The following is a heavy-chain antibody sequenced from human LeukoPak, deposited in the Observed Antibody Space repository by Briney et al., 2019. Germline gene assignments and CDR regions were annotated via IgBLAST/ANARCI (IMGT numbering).Heavy chain of an antibody. CDR1: GLTFSSNA. Sequence: PGGSLRLSCPVSGLTFSSNAMSWVRQAPGRWLEWVSVISTSGESAYYADSVKGRFTISRDNSKNTLYLQMNSLRAEDTAVYYCAKDRGSGYHYFDYWGQGTLVTVSS. J-gene: IGHJ4*02. V-gene: IGHV3-23*01. CDR3: AKDRGSGYHYFDY. D-gene: IGHD3-22*01. CDR2: ISTSGESA.